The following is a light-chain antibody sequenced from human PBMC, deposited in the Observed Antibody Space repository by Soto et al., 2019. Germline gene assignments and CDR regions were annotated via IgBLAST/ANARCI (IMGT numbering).Light chain of an antibody. CDR1: RSDVGGYSY. CDR3: SSFTDTNTPFV. J-gene: IGLJ1*01. Sequence: QSVLTQPASVSGSPGQSITISCTGTRSDVGGYSYVSWYQQHAGKAPKLIIYEVTKRPSGVSDRFSGSKSGDTASLTISGLPPEDEADYSCSSFTDTNTPFVFGSGTKVTVL. V-gene: IGLV2-14*01. CDR2: EVT.